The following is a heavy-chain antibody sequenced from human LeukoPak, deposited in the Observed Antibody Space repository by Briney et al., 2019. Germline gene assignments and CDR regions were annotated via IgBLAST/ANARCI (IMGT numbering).Heavy chain of an antibody. Sequence: GGSLRLSCGVSGFTVSGNYMTWVRQAPGKGLEWVSVIYSGGTTYYRDSVKGRFTISRDTSKNTVYLQMDSLRPEDTAVYYCASGPTYDYVRVILYWGQGTLVTVSS. CDR3: ASGPTYDYVRVILY. CDR2: IYSGGTT. J-gene: IGHJ4*02. V-gene: IGHV3-53*05. D-gene: IGHD3-16*01. CDR1: GFTVSGNY.